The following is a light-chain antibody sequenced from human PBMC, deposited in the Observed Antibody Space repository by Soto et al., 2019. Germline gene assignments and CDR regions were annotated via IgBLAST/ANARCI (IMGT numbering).Light chain of an antibody. J-gene: IGKJ1*01. CDR1: QSVGNW. CDR2: DAS. Sequence: EIVLTQSPATVSLSPGERDTLSCRASQSVGNWLAWYQQKPGQAPRLLIYDASNRATGIPARFSGSGSGTDCTLTISSLEPEDFAVYYCAQREWPWTVGQGTNVESK. CDR3: AQREWPWT. V-gene: IGKV3-11*01.